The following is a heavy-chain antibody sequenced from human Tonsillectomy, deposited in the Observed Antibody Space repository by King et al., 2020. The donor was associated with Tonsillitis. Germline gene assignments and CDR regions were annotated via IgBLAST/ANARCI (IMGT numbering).Heavy chain of an antibody. CDR2: SYHSGST. D-gene: IGHD5-24*01. J-gene: IGHJ4*02. CDR3: ARSCDLDGYASYFDY. Sequence: LQLQESGSGLVKPSQTLSLTCAVSGGSIRSGGYSWNWIRQAPGKGLEWIGYSYHSGSTYYNPSLKSRVTISVDRSKNQFSLKLSSVTAADTAVYYCARSCDLDGYASYFDYWGQGTLVTVSS. CDR1: GGSIRSGGYS. V-gene: IGHV4-30-2*01.